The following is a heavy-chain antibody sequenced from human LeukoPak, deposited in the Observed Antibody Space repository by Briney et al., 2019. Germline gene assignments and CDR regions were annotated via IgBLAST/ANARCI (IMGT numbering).Heavy chain of an antibody. CDR3: ARDYGGYEDY. Sequence: PSQTLSLTCTVSGGSISSGSYYWSWIRQPAGKGLEWIGRIYTSGSTNYNPSLKSRVTISVDTSKNQFSLKLSSVTAADTAVYYCARDYGGYEDYWGQGTLVTVSS. D-gene: IGHD5-12*01. J-gene: IGHJ4*02. CDR2: IYTSGST. V-gene: IGHV4-61*02. CDR1: GGSISSGSYY.